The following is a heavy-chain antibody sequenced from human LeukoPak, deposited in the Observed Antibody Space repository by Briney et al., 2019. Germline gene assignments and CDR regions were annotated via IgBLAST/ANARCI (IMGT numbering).Heavy chain of an antibody. J-gene: IGHJ4*02. D-gene: IGHD3-9*01. V-gene: IGHV3-73*01. CDR1: GFTFSGSA. Sequence: GGSLRLSCAASGFTFSGSAMHGVRQACGKGLEWVGRIRSKANSYATAYAASVKGRFTISRDDSKTPAYLQMNSLKTEDTAVYYCTILPYYDILTGYPIDYWGQGTLVTVSS. CDR2: IRSKANSYAT. CDR3: TILPYYDILTGYPIDY.